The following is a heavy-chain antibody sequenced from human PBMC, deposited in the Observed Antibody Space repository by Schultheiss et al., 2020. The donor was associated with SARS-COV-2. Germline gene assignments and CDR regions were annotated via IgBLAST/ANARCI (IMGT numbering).Heavy chain of an antibody. J-gene: IGHJ2*01. CDR3: ARPSVVTARSWYFDL. Sequence: GGSLRLSCAASGFTVSSNYMSWVRQAPGKGLEWVSVIYSGGSTYYADSVKGRFTISRDNSKNTLYLQMNSLRAEDTAVYYCARPSVVTARSWYFDLWGRGTLVTVSS. V-gene: IGHV3-53*01. CDR1: GFTVSSNY. CDR2: IYSGGST. D-gene: IGHD2-21*02.